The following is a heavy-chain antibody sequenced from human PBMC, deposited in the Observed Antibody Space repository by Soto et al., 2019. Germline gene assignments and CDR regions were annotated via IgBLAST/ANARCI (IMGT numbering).Heavy chain of an antibody. Sequence: PGGSLRLSCAASGFTFSAYDMHWVRQTTGKGLEWVSSISGSGGTSYYADSVKGRFTLSRDNSKNTLYLQMNSLRAEDTAVYYCAKGGYYYDTSGPTFEYWGQGTLVTVSS. CDR2: ISGSGGTS. CDR1: GFTFSAYD. V-gene: IGHV3-23*01. D-gene: IGHD3-22*01. J-gene: IGHJ4*02. CDR3: AKGGYYYDTSGPTFEY.